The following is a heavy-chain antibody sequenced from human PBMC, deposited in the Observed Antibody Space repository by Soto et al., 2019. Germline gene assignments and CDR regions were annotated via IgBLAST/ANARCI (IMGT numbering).Heavy chain of an antibody. J-gene: IGHJ4*02. CDR3: AKVPHYVWGSYRPYYFDY. CDR2: IRCGGGSK. CDR1: GFTFSSYA. V-gene: IGHV3-23*01. Sequence: GGSLRLSCAASGFTFSSYAMRWVRQAPGKGLEWVAAIRCGGGSKYYGDSVKGRFTISRDNSNNTLYLRMNSLRAEDTAVYYCAKVPHYVWGSYRPYYFDYWGQGTLVTVSS. D-gene: IGHD3-16*02.